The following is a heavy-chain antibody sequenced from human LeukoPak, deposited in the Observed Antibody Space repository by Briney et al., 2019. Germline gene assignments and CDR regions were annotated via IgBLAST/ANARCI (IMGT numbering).Heavy chain of an antibody. V-gene: IGHV1-69*06. CDR1: GGTFSSYA. CDR2: IIPIFGTA. D-gene: IGHD2-15*01. CDR3: ARHKTHCSGGSCYNYYFDY. J-gene: IGHJ4*02. Sequence: ASVKVSCKASGGTFSSYAISWERQAPGQGLEWMGRIIPIFGTANYAQKFQGRVTITADKSTSTAYMELSSLRSEDTAVYYCARHKTHCSGGSCYNYYFDYWGQGTLVTVSS.